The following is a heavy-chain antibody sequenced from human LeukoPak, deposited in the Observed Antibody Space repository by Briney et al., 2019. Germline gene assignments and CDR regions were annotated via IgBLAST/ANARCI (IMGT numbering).Heavy chain of an antibody. V-gene: IGHV4-59*08. CDR1: GGSFSGYY. CDR2: IYYSGST. J-gene: IGHJ4*02. Sequence: SETLSLTCAVYGGSFSGYYWSWIRQPPGKGLEWIGYIYYSGSTNYNPSLKSRVTISVDTSKNQFSLKLSSVTAADTAVYYCARQAAVRDRSIDYWGQGTLVTVSS. CDR3: ARQAAVRDRSIDY. D-gene: IGHD6-13*01.